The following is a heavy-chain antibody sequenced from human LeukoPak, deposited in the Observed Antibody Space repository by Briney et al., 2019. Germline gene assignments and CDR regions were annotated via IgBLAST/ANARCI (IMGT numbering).Heavy chain of an antibody. Sequence: PSETLSLTCTVSSGSISVYYWTWIRQPPGKGLEYIGYIYNSGRTNYNPSLKSRVTISVDTSKNQFSLQLSSVTAADTAVYYCARWDPSFDAFSDAFDIWGQGTMVTVSS. J-gene: IGHJ3*02. V-gene: IGHV4-59*01. CDR1: SGSISVYY. CDR2: IYNSGRT. CDR3: ARWDPSFDAFSDAFDI. D-gene: IGHD3-9*01.